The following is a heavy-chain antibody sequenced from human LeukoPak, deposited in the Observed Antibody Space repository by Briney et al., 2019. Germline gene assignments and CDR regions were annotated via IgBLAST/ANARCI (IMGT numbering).Heavy chain of an antibody. V-gene: IGHV3-21*01. CDR3: ASAYCGGDCYTGWRDDI. D-gene: IGHD2-21*02. CDR2: ISSSGSYI. CDR1: GFTFSSYS. J-gene: IGHJ3*02. Sequence: GGSLRLSCAASGFTFSSYSMNWVRQAPGKGLEWVSSISSSGSYIYYADSVKGRFTISRDNAKNSLYLQMNTLRAEDTAMYYCASAYCGGDCYTGWRDDIWGQGKIVTVSS.